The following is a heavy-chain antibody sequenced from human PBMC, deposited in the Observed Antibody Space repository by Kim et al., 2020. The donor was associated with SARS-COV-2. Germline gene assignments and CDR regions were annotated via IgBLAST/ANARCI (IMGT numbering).Heavy chain of an antibody. J-gene: IGHJ6*02. CDR3: AKDLRITIFGVAYGMDV. V-gene: IGHV3-30*18. CDR1: GFTFSSYG. CDR2: ISYDGSNK. D-gene: IGHD3-3*01. Sequence: GGSLRLSCAASGFTFSSYGMHWVRQAPGKGLEWVAVISYDGSNKYYADSVKGRFTISRDNSKNTLYLQMNSLRAEDTAVYYCAKDLRITIFGVAYGMDVWGQWTTVTVSS.